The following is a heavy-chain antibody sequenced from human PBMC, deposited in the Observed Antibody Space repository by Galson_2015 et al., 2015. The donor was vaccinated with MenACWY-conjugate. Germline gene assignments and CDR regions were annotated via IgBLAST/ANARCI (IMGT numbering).Heavy chain of an antibody. D-gene: IGHD4-11*01. CDR1: GFTFSSYE. CDR2: ISSSGSTI. Sequence: SLRLSCAASGFTFSSYEMNWVRQAPGKGLEWVSYISSSGSTIYYADSVKGRFTISRDNVKNSLYLQMNSLRAEDTAVYYCARTALPTYSLYSNSGYYYYYYMDAWGKGPRSPSP. V-gene: IGHV3-48*03. CDR3: ARTALPTYSLYSNSGYYYYYYMDA. J-gene: IGHJ6*03.